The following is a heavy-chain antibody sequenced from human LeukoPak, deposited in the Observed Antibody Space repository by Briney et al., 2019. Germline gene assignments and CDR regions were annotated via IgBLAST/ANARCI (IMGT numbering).Heavy chain of an antibody. CDR1: GFTFKAFA. D-gene: IGHD2-2*02. Sequence: GASLRLSCTASGFTFKAFAMKWVRQAPGKGLEWVSDIVGTGDGAEAHYADSVKGRFTISRDNSNNMLCLQMNSLRAEDTALYHCAKGTSASAYSAMDVWGQGTTVTVSS. V-gene: IGHV3-23*01. CDR3: AKGTSASAYSAMDV. CDR2: IVGTGDGAEA. J-gene: IGHJ6*02.